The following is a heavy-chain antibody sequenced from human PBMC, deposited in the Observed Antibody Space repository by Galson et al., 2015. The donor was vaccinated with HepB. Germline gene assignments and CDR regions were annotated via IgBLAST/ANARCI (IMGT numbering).Heavy chain of an antibody. CDR1: GFTFSSYG. Sequence: SLRLSCAASGFTFSSYGMHWVRQAPGKGLEWVAVISYDGSNKYYADSVKGRFTISRDNSKNTLYLQMNSPRAEDTAVYYCAKGWDFWSGYSDYFDYWGQGTLVTVSS. CDR2: ISYDGSNK. D-gene: IGHD3-3*01. J-gene: IGHJ4*02. CDR3: AKGWDFWSGYSDYFDY. V-gene: IGHV3-30*18.